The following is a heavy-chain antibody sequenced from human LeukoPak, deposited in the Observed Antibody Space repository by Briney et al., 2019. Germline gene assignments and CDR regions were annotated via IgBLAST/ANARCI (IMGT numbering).Heavy chain of an antibody. CDR1: GFTFSNYA. J-gene: IGHJ3*02. Sequence: GGSLRLSCAGSGFTFSNYAMSWVRQAPGKGLEGVSSISSSSSYIYYADSVKGRFTISRDNAKNSLYLQMNSLRAEDTAVYYCARDPSRVRGSGSRTTNDAFDIWGQGTMVTVSS. CDR2: ISSSSSYI. D-gene: IGHD3-10*01. V-gene: IGHV3-21*01. CDR3: ARDPSRVRGSGSRTTNDAFDI.